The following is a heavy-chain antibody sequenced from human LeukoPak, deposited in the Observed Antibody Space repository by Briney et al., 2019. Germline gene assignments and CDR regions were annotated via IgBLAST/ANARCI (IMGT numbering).Heavy chain of an antibody. J-gene: IGHJ4*02. D-gene: IGHD5-24*01. CDR2: IYYDGST. CDR1: GGSLSNYY. V-gene: IGHV4-59*08. CDR3: TRLRADGYNDF. Sequence: SETLSLTCTVSGGSLSNYYWSWIRQPPGKGLGWIAYIYYDGSTNYNPSLQSRITISVDTSKNHFSLKLSSVTAADTAVYYCTRLRADGYNDFWGQGTLVTVSS.